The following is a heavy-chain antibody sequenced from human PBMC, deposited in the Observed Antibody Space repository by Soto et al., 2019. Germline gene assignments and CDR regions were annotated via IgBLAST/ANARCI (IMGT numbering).Heavy chain of an antibody. CDR2: FSYGGSDI. CDR3: VKGACSGWYRTADY. D-gene: IGHD6-19*01. Sequence: QVQLMESGGGVVQPGKSLRLSCAASGFSFNDCGMHWVRQAPGKGLEWVAVFSYGGSDIYYGNAVKGRFTISRDTSNNTLYLQMNSLRSEDTAVYYCVKGACSGWYRTADYWGQGTRVTVSS. CDR1: GFSFNDCG. J-gene: IGHJ4*02. V-gene: IGHV3-30*18.